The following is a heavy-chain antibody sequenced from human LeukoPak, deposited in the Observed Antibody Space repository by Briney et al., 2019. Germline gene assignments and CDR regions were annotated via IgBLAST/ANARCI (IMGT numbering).Heavy chain of an antibody. V-gene: IGHV3-30-3*01. D-gene: IGHD3-16*01. CDR2: ISYDGSNK. CDR1: GFTFSSYA. Sequence: GRSLRLSCAASGFTFSSYAMHWVRQAPGKGLEWVAVISYDGSNKYYADSVKGRFTISRDNSKNTLYLQMSSLRAEDTAVYYCARVFMSGEFDYWGQGTLVTVSS. J-gene: IGHJ4*02. CDR3: ARVFMSGEFDY.